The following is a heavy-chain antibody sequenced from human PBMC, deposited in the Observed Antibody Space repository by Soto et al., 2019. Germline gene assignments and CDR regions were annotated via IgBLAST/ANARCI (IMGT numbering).Heavy chain of an antibody. V-gene: IGHV3-23*01. CDR2: LSNTGRRT. J-gene: IGHJ4*02. CDR3: ATEMGATQGPFDN. CDR1: VFPFGANA. D-gene: IGHD1-26*01. Sequence: LTCSVSVFPFGANAMSWVRQAPGKGLEWVSGLSNTGRRTSYADSVKGRFNISRDNSENTVYLQMNSLRVEDTAVYYCATEMGATQGPFDNWGQGTLVTVSS.